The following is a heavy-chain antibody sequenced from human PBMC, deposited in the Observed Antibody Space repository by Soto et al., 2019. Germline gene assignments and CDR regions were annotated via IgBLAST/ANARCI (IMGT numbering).Heavy chain of an antibody. CDR1: GGSFSGYY. V-gene: IGHV4-34*01. CDR3: ARGSSRYDYYYGMDV. Sequence: AETLYLTCAVYGGSFSGYYWRWIRQPPGKGLEWIGEINHSGSTNYNPSLKSRVTISVDTSKNQFSLKLSSVTAADTAVYYCARGSSRYDYYYGMDVWGQGTTVTVSS. J-gene: IGHJ6*02. CDR2: INHSGST. D-gene: IGHD6-13*01.